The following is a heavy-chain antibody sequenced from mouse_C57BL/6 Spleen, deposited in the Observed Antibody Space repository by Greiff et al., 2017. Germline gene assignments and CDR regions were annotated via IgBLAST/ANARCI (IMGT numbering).Heavy chain of an antibody. CDR3: ARGGYDGYS. D-gene: IGHD2-3*01. J-gene: IGHJ3*01. CDR1: GYSFTGYY. CDR2: INPSTGGT. Sequence: EVQLQQSGPELVKPGASVKISCKASGYSFTGYYMNWVKQSPEKSLEWIGEINPSTGGTTYNQKFKAKATLTVDKSSSTAYMQLKSLTSEDSAVYYCARGGYDGYSWGQGTLVTVSA. V-gene: IGHV1-42*01.